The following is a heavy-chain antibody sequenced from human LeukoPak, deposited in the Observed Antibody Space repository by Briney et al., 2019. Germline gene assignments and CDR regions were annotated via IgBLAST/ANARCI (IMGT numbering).Heavy chain of an antibody. CDR3: AREADYSNYRYWFDP. D-gene: IGHD4-11*01. CDR2: IYTSGST. V-gene: IGHV4-4*07. J-gene: IGHJ5*02. Sequence: PSETLSLTCTVSAGSISNYYWSWIRQPAGKGLEWIGRIYTSGSTNYNPSLKSRVTISVDTSKNQFSLKLSSVTAADTAVYYCAREADYSNYRYWFDPWGQGTLVTVSS. CDR1: AGSISNYY.